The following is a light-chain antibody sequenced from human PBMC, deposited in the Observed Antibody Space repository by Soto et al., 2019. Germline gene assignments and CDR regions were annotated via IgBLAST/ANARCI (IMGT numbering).Light chain of an antibody. J-gene: IGKJ2*01. CDR1: QSISPW. V-gene: IGKV1-5*03. CDR3: QQYRSRPYT. CDR2: RAS. Sequence: DIQMTQSPSTLSAYVGERVTITCRASQSISPWLAWYQKKPGKAPNLLIYRASNVQTGVPSRFSGSGSGTEFTLPINSLQPDDFATYYCQQYRSRPYTFGQGTKLEIE.